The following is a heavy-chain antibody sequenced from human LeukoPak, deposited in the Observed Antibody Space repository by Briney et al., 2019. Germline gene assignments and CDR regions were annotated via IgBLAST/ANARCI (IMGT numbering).Heavy chain of an antibody. Sequence: GGSLRLSCAASGFTFSSYAMSWVRQAPGKGLEWVSAISGSGGSTYYADSVKGRFTISRDNSKNTLYLQMNSLRAEDTAVYYCAKDLVPSSGYYSNPDYWGQGTLVTVSS. CDR3: AKDLVPSSGYYSNPDY. CDR1: GFTFSSYA. J-gene: IGHJ4*02. CDR2: ISGSGGST. V-gene: IGHV3-23*01. D-gene: IGHD3-22*01.